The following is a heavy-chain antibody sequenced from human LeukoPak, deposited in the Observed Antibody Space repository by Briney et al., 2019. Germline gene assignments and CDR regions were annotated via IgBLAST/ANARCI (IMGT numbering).Heavy chain of an antibody. J-gene: IGHJ4*02. Sequence: GGSLRLSCAASGFTFYTYAMTWVRQAPGKGLEWVSSISGSGDNTYHADSVKGRFTLSRDNSKNTPYLQMNSLRAEDAAVYYCAKTPGDCTGGTFYSFDYGGQGSLVTVSS. D-gene: IGHD2-8*02. CDR1: GFTFYTYA. CDR3: AKTPGDCTGGTFYSFDY. CDR2: ISGSGDNT. V-gene: IGHV3-23*01.